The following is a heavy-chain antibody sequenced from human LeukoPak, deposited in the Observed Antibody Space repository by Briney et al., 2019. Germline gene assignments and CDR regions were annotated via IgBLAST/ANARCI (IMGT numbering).Heavy chain of an antibody. Sequence: SETLSLTCTVSGGTISSYYWNWLRQPPGKGLEWIGYIHYSGSTKYNPSLKSRVTISVDTSKNQFSLKLSSVTAADTAVYYCARWYSSGWAFDYWGQGTLVTVSS. V-gene: IGHV4-59*08. CDR3: ARWYSSGWAFDY. CDR1: GGTISSYY. J-gene: IGHJ4*02. CDR2: IHYSGST. D-gene: IGHD6-19*01.